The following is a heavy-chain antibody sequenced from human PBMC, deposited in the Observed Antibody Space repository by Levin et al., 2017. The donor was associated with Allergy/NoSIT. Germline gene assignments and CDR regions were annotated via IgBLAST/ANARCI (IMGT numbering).Heavy chain of an antibody. CDR2: ISYDGSNK. D-gene: IGHD2-15*01. CDR1: GFTFSSYA. V-gene: IGHV3-30-3*01. CDR3: ARGIVVVVAATSNWFDP. Sequence: GGSLRLSCAASGFTFSSYAMHWVRQAPGKGLEWVAVISYDGSNKYYADSVKGRFSISRDNSKNTLYLQMNSLRAEDTAAYYCARGIVVVVAATSNWFDPWGQGTLVTVSS. J-gene: IGHJ5*02.